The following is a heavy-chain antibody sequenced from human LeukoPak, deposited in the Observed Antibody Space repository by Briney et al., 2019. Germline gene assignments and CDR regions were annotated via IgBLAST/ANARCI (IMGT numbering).Heavy chain of an antibody. Sequence: SETLCLTCTISGGSIRSYYWSWIRQPPGKGLEWIGYMYYSGSTNYNPSLKSRVTISVDTSKNQVSLKLSSVIAADTAVYYCARVGGTMVPASSAFDIWGQGTMVTVSS. CDR1: GGSIRSYY. D-gene: IGHD1-14*01. CDR2: MYYSGST. J-gene: IGHJ3*02. V-gene: IGHV4-59*01. CDR3: ARVGGTMVPASSAFDI.